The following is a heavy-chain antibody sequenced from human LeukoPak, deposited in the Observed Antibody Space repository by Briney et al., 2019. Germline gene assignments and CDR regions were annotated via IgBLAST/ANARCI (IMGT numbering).Heavy chain of an antibody. D-gene: IGHD1-26*01. CDR1: GGSISSSSYY. Sequence: PSETLSLTCTVSGGSISSSSYYWGWIRQPPGKGLEWIGSIYYSGSTYYNPSLKSRVTISVDTSKNQFSLKLSSVTAADTAVYYCARDSRSYGVLDYYYGMDVWGQGTTVTVSS. CDR3: ARDSRSYGVLDYYYGMDV. CDR2: IYYSGST. V-gene: IGHV4-39*07. J-gene: IGHJ6*02.